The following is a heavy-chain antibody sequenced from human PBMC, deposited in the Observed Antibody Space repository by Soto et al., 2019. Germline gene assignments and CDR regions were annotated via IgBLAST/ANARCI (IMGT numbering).Heavy chain of an antibody. CDR3: ARDYYNRAKFDS. D-gene: IGHD3-22*01. CDR2: TSAYNGNT. V-gene: IGHV1-18*01. Sequence: QVQLVQSGGEVKRPGASVKVSCKTSGYTFTNYGISWVRQAPGRGLEWLGWTSAYNGNTNYAQKFQERVTMTTDTSTSTVYMELRSLRSDDTAVYYCARDYYNRAKFDSWGQGALVTVSS. CDR1: GYTFTNYG. J-gene: IGHJ4*02.